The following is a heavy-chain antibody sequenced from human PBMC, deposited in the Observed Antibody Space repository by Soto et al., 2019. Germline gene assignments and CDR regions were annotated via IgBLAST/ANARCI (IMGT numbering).Heavy chain of an antibody. CDR3: PRDLVWVNFQY. Sequence: PSETLSLTCAFSVYSISSGYYWGWIRQPPGKGLEWIGSIYHSGSTYYNPSLKSRVTISVDTSKNQFSLKLSSVTAADTAVYYCPRDLVWVNFQYLGQGTLVNVSS. CDR1: VYSISSGYY. J-gene: IGHJ4*02. CDR2: IYHSGST. V-gene: IGHV4-38-2*02. D-gene: IGHD6-13*01.